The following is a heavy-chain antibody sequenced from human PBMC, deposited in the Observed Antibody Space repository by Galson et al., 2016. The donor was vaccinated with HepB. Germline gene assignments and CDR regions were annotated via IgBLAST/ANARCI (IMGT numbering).Heavy chain of an antibody. CDR1: DGSISTTYQ. J-gene: IGHJ4*02. CDR2: VYYSGSTFST. Sequence: LSLTCIVSDGSISTTYQWGWIRQPPGKGQEWIGSVYYSGSTFSTYYNPSLKSRVTISVDTSKNHFSLNLSSVTAADTAVYYCARGVRVWGQGTLVTVSS. CDR3: ARGVRV. V-gene: IGHV4-39*07. D-gene: IGHD3-10*01.